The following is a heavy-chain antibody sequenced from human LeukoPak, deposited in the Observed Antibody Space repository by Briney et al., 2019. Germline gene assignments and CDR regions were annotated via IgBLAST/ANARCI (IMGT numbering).Heavy chain of an antibody. CDR2: INHSGST. J-gene: IGHJ5*02. D-gene: IGHD3-10*01. V-gene: IGHV4-34*01. CDR3: ARGYYYGSGNWFDP. CDR1: GGSFSGYY. Sequence: PSETLSLTCAVYGGSFSGYYWSWIRQPPGKGLEWIGEINHSGSTNYNPSLKSRVTISVDTSKNQFSLKLSSVTAADTAVYYCARGYYYGSGNWFDPWGQGTLVTVSS.